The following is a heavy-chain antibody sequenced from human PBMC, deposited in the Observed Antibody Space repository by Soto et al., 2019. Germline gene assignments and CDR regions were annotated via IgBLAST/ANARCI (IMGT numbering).Heavy chain of an antibody. D-gene: IGHD6-19*01. V-gene: IGHV4-39*01. CDR3: ARGGAVSSGWYDGH. CDR2: IYYSGSIYYSGST. Sequence: SETLSLTCTVSGGSISSSSYYWGWIRQPPGKGLEWIGTIYYSGSIYYSGSTYYNPSLKSRFTISRDNAKNTLYLQMNSLRVEDTAIYYCARGGAVSSGWYDGHWGLGTLVTVSS. J-gene: IGHJ4*02. CDR1: GGSISSSSYY.